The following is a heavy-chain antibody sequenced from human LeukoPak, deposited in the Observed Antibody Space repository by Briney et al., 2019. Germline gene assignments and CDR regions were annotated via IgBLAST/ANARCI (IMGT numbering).Heavy chain of an antibody. D-gene: IGHD1-26*01. CDR3: ASAVGATTLTY. CDR1: GDSISTYY. V-gene: IGHV4-59*01. CDR2: VYYSGST. J-gene: IGHJ4*02. Sequence: PSETLSLTCTVSGDSISTYYWSWIRQPPGKGLEWIGYVYYSGSTYYNPSPKSRVTISVDTSKNQFSLKLSSVTAADTAVYYCASAVGATTLTYWGQGTLVTVSS.